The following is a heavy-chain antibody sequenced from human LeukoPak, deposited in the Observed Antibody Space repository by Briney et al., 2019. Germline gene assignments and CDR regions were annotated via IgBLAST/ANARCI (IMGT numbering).Heavy chain of an antibody. D-gene: IGHD1-26*01. J-gene: IGHJ4*02. CDR3: ARGSYYDY. CDR2: IYYSGST. V-gene: IGHV4-61*01. Sequence: SETLSLTCTVSGGSVSSGSYYWSWIRQPPGKGLEWIGYIYYSGSTNYNPSLKGRVTISVDTSKNQFSLKLSSVTAADTAVYYCARGSYYDYWGQGTLVTVSS. CDR1: GGSVSSGSYY.